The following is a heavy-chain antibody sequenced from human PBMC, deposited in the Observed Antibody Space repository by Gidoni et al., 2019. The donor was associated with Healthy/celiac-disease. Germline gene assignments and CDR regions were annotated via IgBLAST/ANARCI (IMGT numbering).Heavy chain of an antibody. D-gene: IGHD2-15*01. CDR1: GFSFSSCS. CDR2: ISSSSSYI. J-gene: IGHJ4*02. Sequence: EVQLVESGGGLVKPGGSLRLSCAASGFSFSSCSMNWVRQAPGKGLEWVSSISSSSSYIYYADSVKGRFTISRDNAKNSLYLQMNSLRAEDTAVYYCARDPHKYCSGGSCYWTFFDYWGQGTLVTVSS. V-gene: IGHV3-21*01. CDR3: ARDPHKYCSGGSCYWTFFDY.